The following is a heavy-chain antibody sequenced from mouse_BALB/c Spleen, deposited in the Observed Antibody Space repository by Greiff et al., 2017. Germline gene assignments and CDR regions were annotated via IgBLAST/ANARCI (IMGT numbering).Heavy chain of an antibody. V-gene: IGHV1S56*01. CDR2: IYPGNVNT. D-gene: IGHD2-3*01. CDR3: ARDGLYYFDY. Sequence: VKVVESGPELVKPGASVRISCKASGYTFTSYYIHWVKQRPGQGLEWIGWIYPGNVNTKYNEKFKGKATLTADKSSSTAYMQLSSLTSEDSAVYFCARDGLYYFDYWGQGTTLTVSS. CDR1: GYTFTSYY. J-gene: IGHJ2*01.